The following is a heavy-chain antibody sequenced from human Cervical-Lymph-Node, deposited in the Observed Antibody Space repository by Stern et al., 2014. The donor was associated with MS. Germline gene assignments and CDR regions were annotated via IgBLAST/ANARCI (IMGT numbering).Heavy chain of an antibody. CDR1: GVIFSRYP. CDR2: FWPLLGTS. D-gene: IGHD1-14*01. J-gene: IGHJ4*02. CDR3: AREWGDHTGNRFDH. Sequence: VQLVESGAEVGKPGCSVQVSCKASGVIFSRYPISWVRQAPGQGLEWMAYFWPLLGTSHYAQKFQGRLTMTADESTSTAYLELSRLRSEDTAIYFCAREWGDHTGNRFDHWGQGTLVTVSS. V-gene: IGHV1-69*01.